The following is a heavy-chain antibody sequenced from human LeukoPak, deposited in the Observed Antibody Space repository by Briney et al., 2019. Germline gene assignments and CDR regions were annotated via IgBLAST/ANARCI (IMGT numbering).Heavy chain of an antibody. CDR1: GFTFNSYS. Sequence: KSGGSLRLSCAASGFTFNSYSMNWGRQAPGKGLEWVSYISSSSSYIYYADSVKGRFTISRDNSKNTLYLQMNSLRAEDTAVYYCAPRGSYYLFDYWGQGTLVTVSS. V-gene: IGHV3-21*04. CDR2: ISSSSSYI. CDR3: APRGSYYLFDY. D-gene: IGHD1-26*01. J-gene: IGHJ4*02.